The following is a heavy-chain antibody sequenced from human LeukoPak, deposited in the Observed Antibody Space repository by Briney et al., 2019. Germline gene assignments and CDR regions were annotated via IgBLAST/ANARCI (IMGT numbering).Heavy chain of an antibody. CDR1: GGSISSSSYY. CDR2: IYYSGST. D-gene: IGHD3-22*01. CDR3: ARARSSSGYYYFDY. J-gene: IGHJ4*02. V-gene: IGHV4-39*07. Sequence: PSETLSLTCTVSGGSISSSSYYWGWIRQPPGKGLEWIGSIYYSGSTYYNPSLKSRVTISVDTSKNQFSLKLSSVTAADTAVYYCARARSSSGYYYFDYWGQGTLVTVSS.